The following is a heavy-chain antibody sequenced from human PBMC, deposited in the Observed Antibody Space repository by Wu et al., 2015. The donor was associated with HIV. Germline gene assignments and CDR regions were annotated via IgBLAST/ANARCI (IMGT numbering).Heavy chain of an antibody. Sequence: QVQLVQSGAEVKKPGASVKVSCKASGYTFTNYYMHWVRQAPGQGLEWMGIINPSGGSTNYAQNFQGRVTMTRDTSTSTVYIEMSSLRSEDTAVYYCARVHCSTTSCYTGYFQHWGQGTLVTVSS. CDR3: ARVHCSTTSCYTGYFQH. J-gene: IGHJ1*01. V-gene: IGHV1-46*03. CDR2: INPSGGST. D-gene: IGHD2-2*02. CDR1: GYTFTNYY.